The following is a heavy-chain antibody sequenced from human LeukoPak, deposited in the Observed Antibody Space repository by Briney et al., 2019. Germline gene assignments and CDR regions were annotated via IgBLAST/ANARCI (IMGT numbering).Heavy chain of an antibody. Sequence: SETLSPTCIGSDDSVNTYYCSWIRQAPGKGLEWIGYIYNRRSTKYNPFLKSRATNSVDTAKNQFSLKLTSVTAADTAVYYCAMSNTVRRPFFDPWGQGTLVTVSS. V-gene: IGHV4-59*02. CDR1: DDSVNTYY. D-gene: IGHD4-11*01. CDR2: IYNRRST. CDR3: AMSNTVRRPFFDP. J-gene: IGHJ5*02.